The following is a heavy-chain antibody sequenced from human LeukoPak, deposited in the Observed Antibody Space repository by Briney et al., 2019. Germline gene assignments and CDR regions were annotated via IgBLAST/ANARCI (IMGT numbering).Heavy chain of an antibody. J-gene: IGHJ4*02. CDR1: GFTFSDYY. V-gene: IGHV3-11*01. CDR3: ARDPYQIHYDILTGGGY. D-gene: IGHD3-9*01. CDR2: ISSSGSTI. Sequence: GGSLRLSCAASGFTFSDYYMSWTRQAPGKGLEWVSYISSSGSTIYYADSVKGRFTISRDNAKNSLYLQMNSLRAEDTAVYYCARDPYQIHYDILTGGGYWGQGTLVTVSS.